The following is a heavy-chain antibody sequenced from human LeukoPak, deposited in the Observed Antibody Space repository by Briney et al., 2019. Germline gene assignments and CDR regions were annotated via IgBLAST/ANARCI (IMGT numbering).Heavy chain of an antibody. CDR2: ISSSSSYI. CDR3: ARGRVGATYSTDY. D-gene: IGHD1-26*01. CDR1: GFTFGSYS. V-gene: IGHV3-21*01. J-gene: IGHJ4*02. Sequence: GGSLRLSCAASGFTFGSYSMNWVRQAPGKGLEWVSSISSSSSYIYYADSVKGRFTISRDNAKNSLYLQMNSLRAEDTAVYYCARGRVGATYSTDYWGQGTLVTVSS.